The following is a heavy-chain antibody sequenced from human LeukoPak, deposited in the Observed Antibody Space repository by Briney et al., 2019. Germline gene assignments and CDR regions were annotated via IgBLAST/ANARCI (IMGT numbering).Heavy chain of an antibody. V-gene: IGHV3-30-3*01. D-gene: IGHD1-26*01. CDR1: GFTFSSYA. CDR3: ASGKGKVMIDAFDI. Sequence: GGSLRLSCAASGFTFSSYAMHWVRQAPGKGLEWVAVISYDGSNKYYADSVKGRFTISRDNSKNALYLQMNSLRAEDTAVYYCASGKGKVMIDAFDIRGQGTMVTVSS. J-gene: IGHJ3*02. CDR2: ISYDGSNK.